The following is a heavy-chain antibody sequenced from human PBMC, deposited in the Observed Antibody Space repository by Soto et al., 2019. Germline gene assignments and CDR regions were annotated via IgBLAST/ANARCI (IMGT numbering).Heavy chain of an antibody. CDR1: GGSISSYY. V-gene: IGHV4-59*01. Sequence: SETLSLTCIVSGGSISSYYWSWIRQPPGKGLEWIGYIYYSGSTNYNPSLKSRVTISVDTSKNQFSLKLSSVTAADTAVYYCARAKRDSSGYYVDYWGQGTLVTVSS. CDR3: ARAKRDSSGYYVDY. CDR2: IYYSGST. D-gene: IGHD3-22*01. J-gene: IGHJ4*02.